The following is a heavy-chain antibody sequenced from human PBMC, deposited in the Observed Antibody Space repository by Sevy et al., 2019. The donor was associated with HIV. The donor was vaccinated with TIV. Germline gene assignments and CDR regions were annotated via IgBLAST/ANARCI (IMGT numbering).Heavy chain of an antibody. CDR2: IKQDGSEK. Sequence: GGSLRLSCAASEFTFSYYWMTWVRQAPGKGLEWVANIKQDGSEKYYVDSVKGRFTISRDNAKNSLYLQMNSLRAEDRAMFYCGGGEFYSCPPAGMDVWGQGTTVTVSS. V-gene: IGHV3-7*04. D-gene: IGHD1-26*01. J-gene: IGHJ6*02. CDR1: EFTFSYYW. CDR3: GGGEFYSCPPAGMDV.